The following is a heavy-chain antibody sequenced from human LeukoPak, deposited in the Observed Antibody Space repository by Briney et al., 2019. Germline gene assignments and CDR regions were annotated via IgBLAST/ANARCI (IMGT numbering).Heavy chain of an antibody. D-gene: IGHD6-6*01. CDR2: MNPNSGNT. J-gene: IGHJ5*02. Sequence: ASVKVSCKASGYTFTSYDINWVRQATGQGLEWMGWMNPNSGNTGYAQKFQGRVTMTRNTSISTAYMELSSLRSEDTAVYYCARGPTSIAARRPKCWFDPWGQGTLVTVSS. CDR1: GYTFTSYD. CDR3: ARGPTSIAARRPKCWFDP. V-gene: IGHV1-8*01.